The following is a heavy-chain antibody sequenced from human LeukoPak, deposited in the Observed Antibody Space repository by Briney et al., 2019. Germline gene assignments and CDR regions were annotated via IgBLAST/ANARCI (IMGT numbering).Heavy chain of an antibody. CDR3: AREYHYYDTRGYYCFDY. Sequence: SETLSLTCSVSAGSISRYYWSWIRQPPGKGLEWIGYIYYSGSTNYNPSLKSRVTMSLDTSRSQFSLRLSSVTAADTAVYYCAREYHYYDTRGYYCFDYWGQGTLVTVSS. CDR1: AGSISRYY. CDR2: IYYSGST. D-gene: IGHD3-22*01. V-gene: IGHV4-59*01. J-gene: IGHJ4*02.